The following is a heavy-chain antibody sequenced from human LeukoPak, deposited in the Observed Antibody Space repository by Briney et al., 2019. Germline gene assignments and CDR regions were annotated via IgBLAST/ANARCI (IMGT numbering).Heavy chain of an antibody. J-gene: IGHJ5*02. V-gene: IGHV4-59*01. CDR1: GGSISSYY. Sequence: SETLSLTCTVSGGSISSYYWSWIRQPPGKGLEWIGYIYYSGSTNYNPSLKSRVTISVDTSKNQFSLKLSSVTAADTAVYYCARALYDSSGYSLNNWFDPWGQGTLVTVSS. CDR2: IYYSGST. CDR3: ARALYDSSGYSLNNWFDP. D-gene: IGHD3-22*01.